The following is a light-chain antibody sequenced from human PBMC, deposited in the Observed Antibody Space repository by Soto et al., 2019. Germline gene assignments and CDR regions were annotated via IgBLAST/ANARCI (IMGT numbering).Light chain of an antibody. Sequence: SYELTQPPSVSVSPGQTASITCSGDKLGNKYACWYQQKPGQSPVLLIYQDTKRPSGIPERFSGSNSGNTATLTISGTQAMDEADYYCQAWDSSTAVFGGGTKVTVL. J-gene: IGLJ2*01. CDR3: QAWDSSTAV. CDR2: QDT. V-gene: IGLV3-1*01. CDR1: KLGNKY.